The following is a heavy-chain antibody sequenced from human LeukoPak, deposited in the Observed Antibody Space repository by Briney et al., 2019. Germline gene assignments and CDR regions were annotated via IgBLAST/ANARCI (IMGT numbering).Heavy chain of an antibody. D-gene: IGHD3/OR15-3a*01. CDR1: GFTVSTNY. Sequence: GGSLRLSCAASGFTVSTNYMSWVRQAPGKGLEWVSVLYSGGYANYADSVKGRFTISRDNSKNTLYLQMNSLRAEDTAVYYCARDDLINWGQGTLVTVSS. J-gene: IGHJ4*02. V-gene: IGHV3-66*01. CDR2: LYSGGYA. CDR3: ARDDLIN.